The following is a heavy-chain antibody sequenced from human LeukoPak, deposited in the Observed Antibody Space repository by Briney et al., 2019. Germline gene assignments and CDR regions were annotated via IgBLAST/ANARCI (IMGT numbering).Heavy chain of an antibody. CDR1: GGSISSSSYY. V-gene: IGHV4-39*07. CDR2: IYYSGST. CDR3: ARPYYYFIDV. Sequence: SETLSLTCTVSGGSISSSSYYWGWIRQPPRKGLEWIGSIYYSGSTYYNPSLKSRVTISVDTSKNQFSLKLSSVTAADTAVYYCARPYYYFIDVWGRGTTVTVSS. J-gene: IGHJ6*03.